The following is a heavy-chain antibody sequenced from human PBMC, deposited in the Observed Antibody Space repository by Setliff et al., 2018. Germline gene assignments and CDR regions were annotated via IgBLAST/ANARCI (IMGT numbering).Heavy chain of an antibody. CDR3: ARVGYSGYDPPSYFDY. J-gene: IGHJ4*02. CDR2: IYHSGST. V-gene: IGHV4-38-2*01. D-gene: IGHD5-12*01. CDR1: GYSISSGYY. Sequence: SETLSLPCAVSGYSISSGYYWGWIRQPPGKGLEWIGSIYHSGSTYYNPSLKSRVTISVDTSKNQFSLKLSSVTAADTAVYYCARVGYSGYDPPSYFDYWGQGTLVTVSS.